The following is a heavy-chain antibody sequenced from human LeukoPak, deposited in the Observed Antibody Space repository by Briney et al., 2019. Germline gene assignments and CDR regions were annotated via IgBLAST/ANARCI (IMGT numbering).Heavy chain of an antibody. J-gene: IGHJ4*02. D-gene: IGHD3-16*01. V-gene: IGHV3-21*01. Sequence: PGGSLRLSCSASGLPFSSYSMNWVRQAPAKGREGVSSINSSSSYIYYADSVKGRFTISIDNAKNPLSLQMNSLRADDTAVYYCARAWGSDYYFDFGGQGTLVIVSS. CDR3: ARAWGSDYYFDF. CDR2: INSSSSYI. CDR1: GLPFSSYS.